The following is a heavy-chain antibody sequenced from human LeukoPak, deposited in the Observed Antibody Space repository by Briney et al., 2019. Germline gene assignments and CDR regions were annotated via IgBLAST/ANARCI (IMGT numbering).Heavy chain of an antibody. CDR1: AFTFSSYA. Sequence: PGGSLRLSCAASAFTFSSYAMAWVRQAPGKGLEWVSTLSGTGGNTYYADSVRGRFTISRDNSKNTLYLQMNSLRAEDTAVYYCARGPLYYYDSSGYLDYWGQGTLVTVSS. D-gene: IGHD3-22*01. V-gene: IGHV3-23*01. J-gene: IGHJ4*02. CDR3: ARGPLYYYDSSGYLDY. CDR2: LSGTGGNT.